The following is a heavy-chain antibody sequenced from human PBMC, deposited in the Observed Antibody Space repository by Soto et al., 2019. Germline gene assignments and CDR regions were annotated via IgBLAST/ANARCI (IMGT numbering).Heavy chain of an antibody. CDR1: GGSFSGYY. D-gene: IGHD2-15*01. V-gene: IGHV4-34*01. Sequence: SETLSLTCAVYGGSFSGYYWSWIRQPPGKGLEWIGEINHSGRTNYNPSLKSRVTISVDTSKNQFSLKLSSVTAADTAVYYCASESPYCSGGSCYGSAFDIWGQGTMVT. CDR3: ASESPYCSGGSCYGSAFDI. J-gene: IGHJ3*02. CDR2: INHSGRT.